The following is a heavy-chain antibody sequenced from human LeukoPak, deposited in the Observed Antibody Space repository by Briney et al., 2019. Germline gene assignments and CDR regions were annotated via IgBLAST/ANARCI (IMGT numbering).Heavy chain of an antibody. Sequence: GWSLRLSCAASGFTFDDYAMHWVRQAPGKGLEWVSLISGDGGSTYYADSVKGRFTISRDNSKNSLYLQMNSLRTEDTALYYCAKDIYRVAAAGIDYYGMDVWGQGTTVTVSS. CDR1: GFTFDDYA. D-gene: IGHD6-13*01. J-gene: IGHJ6*02. V-gene: IGHV3-43*02. CDR3: AKDIYRVAAAGIDYYGMDV. CDR2: ISGDGGST.